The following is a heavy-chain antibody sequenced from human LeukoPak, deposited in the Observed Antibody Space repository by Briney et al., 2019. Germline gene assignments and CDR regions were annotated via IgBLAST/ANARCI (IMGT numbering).Heavy chain of an antibody. V-gene: IGHV1-69*13. J-gene: IGHJ4*02. Sequence: ASVKVSCKASGGTFSSYAISWVRQAPGQGLEWMGGIIPIFGTPNYAQKFQGRVTITADESTSTAYMELSSLRSEDTAVYYCARDRNYYGPGSYANYFDYWGQGTLVTVSS. CDR3: ARDRNYYGPGSYANYFDY. CDR1: GGTFSSYA. CDR2: IIPIFGTP. D-gene: IGHD3-10*01.